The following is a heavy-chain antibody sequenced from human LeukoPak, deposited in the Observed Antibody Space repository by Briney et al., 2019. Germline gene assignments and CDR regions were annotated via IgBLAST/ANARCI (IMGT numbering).Heavy chain of an antibody. CDR3: AKDYSYGDYVEDYFDY. CDR1: GFTFSDYY. J-gene: IGHJ4*02. V-gene: IGHV3-11*01. CDR2: ISSSGSTI. D-gene: IGHD4-17*01. Sequence: RGSLRLSCAASGFTFSDYYMSWIRQAPGKGLEWVSYISSSGSTIYYADSVKGRFTISRDNAKNSLYLQMNSLRAEDTALYYCAKDYSYGDYVEDYFDYWGQGTLVTVSS.